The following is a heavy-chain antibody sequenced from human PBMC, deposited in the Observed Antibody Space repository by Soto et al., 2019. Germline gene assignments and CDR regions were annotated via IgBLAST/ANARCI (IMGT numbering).Heavy chain of an antibody. D-gene: IGHD3-16*01. V-gene: IGHV4-39*01. CDR3: ARRIDAPRYYGMDV. CDR2: VYFTGSA. J-gene: IGHJ6*02. Sequence: SETLSLTCRVSGGSVSDSRYYWVWVRQPPGEGLQWIGTVYFTGSAYYNPSLKSRVTISVDASKNQYSLKLSSVTAADTAAYFCARRIDAPRYYGMDVWGQGTTVTVSS. CDR1: GGSVSDSRYY.